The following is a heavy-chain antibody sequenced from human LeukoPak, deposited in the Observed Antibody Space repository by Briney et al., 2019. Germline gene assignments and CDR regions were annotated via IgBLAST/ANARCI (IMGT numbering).Heavy chain of an antibody. V-gene: IGHV3-30-3*01. D-gene: IGHD3-10*01. CDR2: ISYDGSKQ. J-gene: IGHJ6*02. CDR3: ARRFFYGSGRYGIDV. Sequence: PGGSLRLSCAASGFTFSSYVMHWVRQAPGKGLEWVAVISYDGSKQYYADSVKGRFTISRDNSKNTLYMQMNSLRAEDTAVYYCARRFFYGSGRYGIDVWGQGTTVTVSS. CDR1: GFTFSSYV.